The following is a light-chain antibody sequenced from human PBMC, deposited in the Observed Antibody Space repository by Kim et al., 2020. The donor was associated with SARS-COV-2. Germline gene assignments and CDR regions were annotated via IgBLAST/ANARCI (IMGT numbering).Light chain of an antibody. V-gene: IGLV3-19*01. J-gene: IGLJ3*02. CDR3: NSRDSSGNHNWV. CDR2: GKN. Sequence: LGQTVRITCQGDSLRSYYASWYQQKPGQAPVLVIYGKNNRPSWIPDRFSGSSSGNTASLTITGAQAEDEADYYCNSRDSSGNHNWVFGGGTQLTVL. CDR1: SLRSYY.